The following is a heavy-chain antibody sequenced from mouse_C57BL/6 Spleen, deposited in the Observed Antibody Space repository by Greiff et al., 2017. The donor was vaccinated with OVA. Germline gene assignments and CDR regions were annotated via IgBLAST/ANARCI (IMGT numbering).Heavy chain of an antibody. J-gene: IGHJ4*01. CDR1: GYTFTSYW. Sequence: QVQLQQPGAELVKPGASVKMSCKASGYTFTSYWITWVKQRPGQGLEWIGDIYPGSGSTNYNEKFKSKATLTVDTSSSTAYTQLSSLTSEDSAVYYCARTYYSNSFYAMDYWGQGTSVTVSS. CDR2: IYPGSGST. D-gene: IGHD2-5*01. V-gene: IGHV1-55*01. CDR3: ARTYYSNSFYAMDY.